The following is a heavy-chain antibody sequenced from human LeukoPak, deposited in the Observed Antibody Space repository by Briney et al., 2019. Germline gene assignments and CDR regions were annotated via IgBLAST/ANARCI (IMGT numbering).Heavy chain of an antibody. CDR2: ISGSGGST. D-gene: IGHD6-19*01. CDR1: GFTFSSYA. J-gene: IGHJ4*02. V-gene: IGHV3-23*01. CDR3: AKDPGRSYSSGWDFDY. Sequence: PGGSLRLSCAASGFTFSSYAMSSVRQAPGKGLEWVSAISGSGGSTYYADSVKGRFTISRDNSKNTLYLQMNSLRAEDTAVYYCAKDPGRSYSSGWDFDYWGQGTLVTVSS.